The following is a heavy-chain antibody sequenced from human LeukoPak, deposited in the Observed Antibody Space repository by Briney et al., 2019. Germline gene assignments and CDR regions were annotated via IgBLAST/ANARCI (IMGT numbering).Heavy chain of an antibody. J-gene: IGHJ5*02. Sequence: PSETLSLTCTVSGGSISSSSYYWGWIRQPPGKGLEWIGSIYYSGSTYYNPSLKSRVTISVDTSKNQFSLKLSSVTAADTAVYYCARDARKLTSWLVLGGWFDPWGQGTLVTVSS. CDR1: GGSISSSSYY. CDR2: IYYSGST. V-gene: IGHV4-39*07. CDR3: ARDARKLTSWLVLGGWFDP. D-gene: IGHD6-19*01.